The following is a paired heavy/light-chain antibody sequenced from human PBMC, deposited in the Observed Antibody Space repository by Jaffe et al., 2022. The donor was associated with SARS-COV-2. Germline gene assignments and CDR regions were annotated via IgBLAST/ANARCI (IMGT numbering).Heavy chain of an antibody. CDR1: GFTFSEFW. CDR3: ARVCATDEASDI. CDR2: TNPDETRR. J-gene: IGHJ3*02. Sequence: KVVESGGGLVQPGGSLRLSCAASGFTFSEFWMHWVRQVPGKGLEWVANTNPDETRRHYANSVKGRFTISRDNAQNLLYLQMSSLRVEDTAVYYCARVCATDEASDIWGQGTMVTVS. V-gene: IGHV3-7*03. D-gene: IGHD1-26*01.
Light chain of an antibody. CDR2: END. Sequence: QSVLTQPPSASAAPGEKVTISCSGSTSNIGKKFVSWYQQVPGTAPKLLIYENDKRPSGIPDRFSGSKSGTSATLGITGLQTEDEADYYCETWDLSLTAGVFGGGTKLTVL. V-gene: IGLV1-51*01. J-gene: IGLJ2*01. CDR3: ETWDLSLTAGV. CDR1: TSNIGKKF.